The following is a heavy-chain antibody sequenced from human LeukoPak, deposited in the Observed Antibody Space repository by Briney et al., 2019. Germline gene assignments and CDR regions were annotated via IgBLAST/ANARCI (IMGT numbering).Heavy chain of an antibody. Sequence: SETLSLTCTVSGGSISSYYWSWIRQPPGKGLEWIGYIYYSGSTNYNPSLKSRVTISVDTSKNQFSLKLSSVTAADTAVYYCARVGEGVVAATSWFDPWGQGTLVTVSS. J-gene: IGHJ5*02. CDR1: GGSISSYY. V-gene: IGHV4-59*12. CDR2: IYYSGST. D-gene: IGHD2-15*01. CDR3: ARVGEGVVAATSWFDP.